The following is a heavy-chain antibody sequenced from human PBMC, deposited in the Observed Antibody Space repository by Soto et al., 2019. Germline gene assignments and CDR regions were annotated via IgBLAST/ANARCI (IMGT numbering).Heavy chain of an antibody. Sequence: GSVKVSCKASGYTFTGYYMHWVRQAPGQGLEWMGWINPNSGGTNYAQKFQGWVTMTRDTSISTAYMELSRLRSDDTAVYYCAREEWDIAAAGIRFYGMDVWGQGTTVTVSS. J-gene: IGHJ6*02. V-gene: IGHV1-2*04. D-gene: IGHD6-13*01. CDR1: GYTFTGYY. CDR3: AREEWDIAAAGIRFYGMDV. CDR2: INPNSGGT.